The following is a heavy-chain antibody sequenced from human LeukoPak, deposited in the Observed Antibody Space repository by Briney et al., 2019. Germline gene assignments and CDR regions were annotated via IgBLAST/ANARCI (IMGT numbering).Heavy chain of an antibody. CDR1: GGSISSYY. CDR3: ARTMVRGVRGAFDI. V-gene: IGHV4-59*01. CDR2: IYYSGST. Sequence: PSENLSLTCTVSGGSISSYYWSWIRLPPGKGLEWIGHIYYSGSTNYNPSLKSRVTISVDTSKNQFSLKLSSVTAADTAVYYCARTMVRGVRGAFDIWGQGTMVTVSS. J-gene: IGHJ3*02. D-gene: IGHD3-10*01.